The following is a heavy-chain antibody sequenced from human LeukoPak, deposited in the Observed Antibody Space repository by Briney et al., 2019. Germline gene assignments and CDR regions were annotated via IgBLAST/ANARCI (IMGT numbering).Heavy chain of an antibody. Sequence: GGSLRLSCAASGFTFSSYSMNWVRQAPGKGLEWVSYISSDSSAIYYADSVKGRFTISKDNAMNSLYLQMNSLRDEDTAVYYCATDSSGYYRSRIDYWGQGTLVTVSS. V-gene: IGHV3-48*02. CDR1: GFTFSSYS. CDR3: ATDSSGYYRSRIDY. CDR2: ISSDSSAI. D-gene: IGHD3-22*01. J-gene: IGHJ4*02.